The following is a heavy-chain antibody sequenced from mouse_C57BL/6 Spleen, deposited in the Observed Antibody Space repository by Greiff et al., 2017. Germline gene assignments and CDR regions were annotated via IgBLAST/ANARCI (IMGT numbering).Heavy chain of an antibody. CDR1: GYTFTDHS. J-gene: IGHJ2*01. D-gene: IGHD3-1*01. Sequence: QVQLKQSDAELVKPGASVKISCKVSGYTFTDHSIPWLKQRPEQGLEWIGYIYPRDGSTKYNEKFKGKATLTADKTSSTAYMQHNSLTSENSAVYFGARTVRGYFDYWGQGTTLTVSS. CDR3: ARTVRGYFDY. CDR2: IYPRDGST. V-gene: IGHV1-78*01.